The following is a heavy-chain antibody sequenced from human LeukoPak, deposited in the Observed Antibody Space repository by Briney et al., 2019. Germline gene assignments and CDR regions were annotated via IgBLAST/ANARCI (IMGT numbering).Heavy chain of an antibody. CDR3: ARDEPVYCSTTSCSNFDY. CDR2: IKQDGSEK. CDR1: GFSFSSYW. Sequence: GGSLRLSCAASGFSFSSYWMSWVRQAPGKGLEWVANIKQDGSEKYYVDSVKGRFTISRDNAKNSLYLQMNSLRAEDTAVYYCARDEPVYCSTTSCSNFDYWGQGTLVTVSS. J-gene: IGHJ4*02. D-gene: IGHD2-2*01. V-gene: IGHV3-7*01.